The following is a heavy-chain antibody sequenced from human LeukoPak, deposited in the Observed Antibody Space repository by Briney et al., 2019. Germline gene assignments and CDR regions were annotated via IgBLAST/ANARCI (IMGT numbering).Heavy chain of an antibody. CDR3: AKVLWLVPDGNYYYYMDV. CDR2: IRYDGSNK. J-gene: IGHJ6*03. V-gene: IGHV3-30*02. Sequence: PGGSLRLSCAASGFTFSSYGMHWVRQAPGKGLEWVAFIRYDGSNKYYADSVKGRFTISRDNSKNTLYLQMNSLRAEDTAVYYCAKVLWLVPDGNYYYYMDVWGKGTTVTISS. D-gene: IGHD6-19*01. CDR1: GFTFSSYG.